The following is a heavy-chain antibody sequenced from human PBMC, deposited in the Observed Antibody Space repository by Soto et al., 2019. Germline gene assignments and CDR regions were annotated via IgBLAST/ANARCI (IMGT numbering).Heavy chain of an antibody. J-gene: IGHJ4*02. CDR1: GFTFTNYL. CDR2: IDKSGGDT. Sequence: GGSLRLSCAASGFTFTNYLMTWVRQAPGKGLEWVSSIDKSGGDTYYADSVKGRFTISRDNSKNTLYLQMNGLRAEDTALYYCAKDTYSRSWYFWGQGTLVTVSS. D-gene: IGHD2-2*01. CDR3: AKDTYSRSWYF. V-gene: IGHV3-23*05.